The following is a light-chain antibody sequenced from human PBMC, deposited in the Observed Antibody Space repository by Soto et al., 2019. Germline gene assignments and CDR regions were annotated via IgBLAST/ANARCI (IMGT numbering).Light chain of an antibody. Sequence: QSALTQPPSVSGAPGQRVTISCTGSSSNIGAGYDVHWYQQLPGTAPKLLIYANSNRPSGVPGRFSGSKSGTSASLAITGLQAEDEADYYCQSYDSSLSGYVFGTGTKLTV. CDR2: ANS. V-gene: IGLV1-40*01. CDR3: QSYDSSLSGYV. J-gene: IGLJ1*01. CDR1: SSNIGAGYD.